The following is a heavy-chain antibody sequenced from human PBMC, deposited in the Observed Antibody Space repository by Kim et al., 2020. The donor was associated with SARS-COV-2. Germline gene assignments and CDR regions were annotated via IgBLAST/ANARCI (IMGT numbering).Heavy chain of an antibody. CDR2: VYDSGTT. V-gene: IGHV4-59*13. CDR3: ARHLTTPYYFDY. CDR1: GASISNYY. Sequence: SETLSLTCAVSGASISNYYWSWLRQPPGKGLEWIGYVYDSGTTKYNSSLKSRVSISVDTSKTQFSLRLISVTAADTAVYYCARHLTTPYYFDYWGQGILVTVSS. D-gene: IGHD4-4*01. J-gene: IGHJ4*02.